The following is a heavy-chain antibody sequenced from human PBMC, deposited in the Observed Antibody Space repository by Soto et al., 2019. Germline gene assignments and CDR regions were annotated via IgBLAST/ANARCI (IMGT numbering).Heavy chain of an antibody. CDR2: IYSGGST. J-gene: IGHJ4*02. D-gene: IGHD3-22*01. Sequence: EVQLVESGGGLIQPGGSLRVSCAASGFTVSRSYMSWVRQAPGKGLEWVSVIYSGGSTNYADSVKGRFTISSDNSKNTLYLQMNSLRVEDTAVYYCERDTYYYDSRGQAYWGQGTLVTVSS. CDR1: GFTVSRSY. V-gene: IGHV3-53*01. CDR3: ERDTYYYDSRGQAY.